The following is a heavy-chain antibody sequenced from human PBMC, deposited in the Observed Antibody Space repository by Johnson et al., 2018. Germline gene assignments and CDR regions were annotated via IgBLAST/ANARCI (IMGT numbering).Heavy chain of an antibody. J-gene: IGHJ3*02. CDR1: GFTFGSCW. CDR2: INSDGSST. D-gene: IGHD3-10*01. Sequence: VQLQESGGGLVQPGGSLRLSCAASGFTFGSCWMHWVRQAPGKGLVWVSRINSDGSSTNYADSVKGRFTIPRANAKNTLSLQMNRLRAEDTAVYYCARGLLGGFDIWGQGTMVTVSS. CDR3: ARGLLGGFDI. V-gene: IGHV3-74*01.